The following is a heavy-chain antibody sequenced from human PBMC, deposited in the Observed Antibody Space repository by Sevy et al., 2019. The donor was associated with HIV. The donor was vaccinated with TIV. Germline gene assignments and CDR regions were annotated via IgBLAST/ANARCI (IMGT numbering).Heavy chain of an antibody. CDR2: IRQDGNEI. CDR3: ARRYFDV. D-gene: IGHD3-16*02. Sequence: GGSLRLSCAASGFTFHTYWMQWVRQAPGKGLEWVANIRQDGNEIYYADSVKGRFTISRDNAIQSVYLEMNNLRVEDSGIYYCARRYFDVWGQGTLVTVSS. CDR1: GFTFHTYW. J-gene: IGHJ4*02. V-gene: IGHV3-7*01.